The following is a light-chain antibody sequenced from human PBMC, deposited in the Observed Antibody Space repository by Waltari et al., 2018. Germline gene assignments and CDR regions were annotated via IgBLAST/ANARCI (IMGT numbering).Light chain of an antibody. Sequence: DIVMTQSPDSLAVSLGERATVNCKSSQNILYNSNNRNYLAWSQQKPGQPPKLLIYWASTRESGVPDRFSGSGSGTDFTLTISSLQAEDVAVYFCQQYYSTPFTFGQGTKLEIK. CDR1: QNILYNSNNRNY. V-gene: IGKV4-1*01. CDR2: WAS. J-gene: IGKJ2*01. CDR3: QQYYSTPFT.